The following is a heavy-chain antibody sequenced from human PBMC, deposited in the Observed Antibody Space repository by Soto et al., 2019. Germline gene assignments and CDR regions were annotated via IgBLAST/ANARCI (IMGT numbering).Heavy chain of an antibody. J-gene: IGHJ6*02. Sequence: SETLSLTCTVSGGSISSYYWSWIRQPPGKGLEWIGYIYYSGSTNYNPSLKSRVTISVDTSKNQFSLKLSSVTAADTAVYYCAGSTVTTNYYYGMDVWGQGTTVTVSS. CDR3: AGSTVTTNYYYGMDV. CDR2: IYYSGST. D-gene: IGHD4-17*01. V-gene: IGHV4-59*01. CDR1: GGSISSYY.